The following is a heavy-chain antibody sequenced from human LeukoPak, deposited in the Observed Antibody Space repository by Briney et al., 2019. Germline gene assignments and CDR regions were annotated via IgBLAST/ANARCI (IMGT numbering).Heavy chain of an antibody. CDR2: ISYDGSNK. CDR1: GFTFSSYA. Sequence: PGGSLRLSCAASGFTFSSYAMHWVRQAPGKGLEWVAVISYDGSNKYYADSVKGRFTISRDNSKNTLYLQMNSLRAEDTAVYYCANLYYYDSSGYPFDYWGQGTLVTVSS. V-gene: IGHV3-30*04. J-gene: IGHJ4*02. CDR3: ANLYYYDSSGYPFDY. D-gene: IGHD3-22*01.